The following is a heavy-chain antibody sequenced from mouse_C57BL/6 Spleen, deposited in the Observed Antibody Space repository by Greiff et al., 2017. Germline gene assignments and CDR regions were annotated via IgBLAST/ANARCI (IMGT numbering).Heavy chain of an antibody. J-gene: IGHJ2*01. V-gene: IGHV1-54*01. CDR1: GYAFTNYS. CDR3: ARWPLGGYFDY. Sequence: QVQLKQSGAELVRPGTSVKVSCKASGYAFTNYSIEWVKQRPGQGLEWIGVINPGSGGTNYNEKFKGKATLTADKSSSTAYMQLSSLTSEDSAVYFCARWPLGGYFDYWGQGTTLTVSS. CDR2: INPGSGGT. D-gene: IGHD3-3*01.